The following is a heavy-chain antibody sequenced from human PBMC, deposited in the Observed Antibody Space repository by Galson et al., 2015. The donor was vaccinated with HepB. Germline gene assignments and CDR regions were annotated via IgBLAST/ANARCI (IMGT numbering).Heavy chain of an antibody. V-gene: IGHV3-23*01. CDR3: AKGGTARVIAAAIDY. J-gene: IGHJ4*02. CDR2: ISGSGGST. CDR1: GFTFSSYA. Sequence: SLRLSCAASGFTFSSYAMSWVRQAPGKGLEWFSAISGSGGSTYYADSVKGRFTISRDNSKNTLYLQMNSLRAEDTAVYYCAKGGTARVIAAAIDYWGQGTLVTVSS. D-gene: IGHD6-13*01.